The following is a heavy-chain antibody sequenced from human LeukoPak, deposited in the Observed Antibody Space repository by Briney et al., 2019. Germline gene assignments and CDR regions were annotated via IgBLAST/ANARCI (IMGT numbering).Heavy chain of an antibody. CDR1: GGTFSSYA. D-gene: IGHD3-9*01. CDR2: IIPILGIA. J-gene: IGHJ4*02. CDR3: ARESQVDISTGYYMGYFDY. Sequence: WASVKVSCKASGGTFSSYAISWVRQAPGQGLEWMGRIIPILGIANYAQKFQGRVTITADKSTSTAYMELSSLRSEDTAVYYCARESQVDISTGYYMGYFDYWGQGTLVTVSS. V-gene: IGHV1-69*04.